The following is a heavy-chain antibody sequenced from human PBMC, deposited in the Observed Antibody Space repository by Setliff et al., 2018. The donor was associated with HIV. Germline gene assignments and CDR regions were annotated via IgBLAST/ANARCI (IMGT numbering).Heavy chain of an antibody. Sequence: GGSLRLSCVASGITVSGIYMAWVRQAPGKGLEWVSVINGGTTTYYADSVKGRFTISRDNSKNTLYLQMNSLRVEDTAMYYCAKDPRAAVATICDYWGQGTLVTVSS. CDR2: INGGTTT. J-gene: IGHJ4*02. V-gene: IGHV3-66*02. CDR1: GITVSGIY. D-gene: IGHD5-12*01. CDR3: AKDPRAAVATICDY.